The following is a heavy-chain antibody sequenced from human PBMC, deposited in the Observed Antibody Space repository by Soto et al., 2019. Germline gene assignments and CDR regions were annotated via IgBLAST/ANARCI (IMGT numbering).Heavy chain of an antibody. V-gene: IGHV3-64D*06. D-gene: IGHD3-22*01. CDR2: ISTNGGST. CDR1: WLTFGNHA. J-gene: IGHJ4*02. CDR3: VKGEYYYDSSGYYPFDY. Sequence: GRLLRLPYSASWLTFGNHAMHRIRKTTGKGLEYVSSISTNGGSTHYADSVKGRFTISRDNSKNTQYLQMSSLRADDTAVYYCVKGEYYYDSSGYYPFDYWGQGTLVTVSS.